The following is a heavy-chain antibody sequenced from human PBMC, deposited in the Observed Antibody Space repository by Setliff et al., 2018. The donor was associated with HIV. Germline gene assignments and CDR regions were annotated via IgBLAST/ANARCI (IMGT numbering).Heavy chain of an antibody. J-gene: IGHJ4*02. Sequence: GGSLRLSCTASGLTFSEYYMAWIRQAPGKAPECISYMSGSGHVIQYSESVDGRFAISRDNARNSLYLQMNTLRAEDSAVYYCARGLYESTSWYFFDIWGQGTLVTSPQ. CDR2: MSGSGHVI. CDR1: GLTFSEYY. CDR3: ARGLYESTSWYFFDI. V-gene: IGHV3-11*01. D-gene: IGHD3-22*01.